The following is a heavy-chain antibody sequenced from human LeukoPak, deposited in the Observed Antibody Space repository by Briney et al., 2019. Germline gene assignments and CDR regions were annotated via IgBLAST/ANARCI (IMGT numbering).Heavy chain of an antibody. CDR1: GYTLTELS. J-gene: IGHJ6*02. Sequence: ASVKVSCKVSGYTLTELSMFWVRQAPGKGLEWMGSFDPEDGKTIYAQKFQGRVTMTEDTSTDTAYMELSSLRSEDTAVYYCATGYLVTAGLMDVWGQGTTVTVCS. V-gene: IGHV1-24*01. D-gene: IGHD6-13*01. CDR2: FDPEDGKT. CDR3: ATGYLVTAGLMDV.